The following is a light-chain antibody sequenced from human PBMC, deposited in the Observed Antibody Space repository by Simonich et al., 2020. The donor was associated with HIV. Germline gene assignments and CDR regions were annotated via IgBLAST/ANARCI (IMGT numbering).Light chain of an antibody. V-gene: IGKV2-30*02. J-gene: IGKJ2*01. CDR3: MQGTHWPLS. CDR1: QSLVHSDGNTN. CDR2: KVS. Sequence: DFVMTQSPLSLPVTLGQPASIPGWSSQSLVHSDGNTNLNWFQPRPGQSPRRLIYKVSYRVSWGPDRFSSSGSGTDFTLKISRVEAEDVGVYYCMQGTHWPLSFGQGTKLEIK.